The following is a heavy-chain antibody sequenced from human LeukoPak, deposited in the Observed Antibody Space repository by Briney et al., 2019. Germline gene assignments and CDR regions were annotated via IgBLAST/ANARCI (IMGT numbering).Heavy chain of an antibody. CDR3: ARHSRSGYSGYENAFDI. CDR1: GGSISSSSYY. D-gene: IGHD5-12*01. Sequence: SETLSLTCTVSGGSISSSSYYWGWIRQPPGKGLECIGSIYYSGSTYYTPSLKSRVTISVDTSKNQFSLKLSSVTAADTAVYYCARHSRSGYSGYENAFDIWGQGTMVTVSS. CDR2: IYYSGST. V-gene: IGHV4-39*01. J-gene: IGHJ3*02.